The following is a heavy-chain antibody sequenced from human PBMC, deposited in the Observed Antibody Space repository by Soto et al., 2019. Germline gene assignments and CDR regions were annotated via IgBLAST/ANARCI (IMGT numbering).Heavy chain of an antibody. J-gene: IGHJ6*02. CDR3: ARRPALDCSGGSCYPAGMDV. Sequence: GESLKISCKGSGYSFTSYWIGGVRQMPGKGLEWMAIIYPGVSDTRYIPSSPGQVTISADKSISTAYLQWSSLKASDTAMYYCARRPALDCSGGSCYPAGMDVWGQGTTVTVSS. D-gene: IGHD2-15*01. CDR2: IYPGVSDT. V-gene: IGHV5-51*01. CDR1: GYSFTSYW.